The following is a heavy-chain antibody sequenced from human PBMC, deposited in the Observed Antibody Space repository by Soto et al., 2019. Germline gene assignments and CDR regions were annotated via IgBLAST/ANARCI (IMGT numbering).Heavy chain of an antibody. CDR3: AREGRAGNYDILTGLRRGWFDP. J-gene: IGHJ5*02. D-gene: IGHD3-9*01. V-gene: IGHV1-18*01. CDR2: ISAYNGNT. Sequence: ASVKASCKASGYTFTSYGISWVRQAPGQGLEWMGWISAYNGNTNYAQKLQGRVTMTTDTSTSTAYMELRSLRSDDTAVYYCAREGRAGNYDILTGLRRGWFDPWGQGTLVTVSS. CDR1: GYTFTSYG.